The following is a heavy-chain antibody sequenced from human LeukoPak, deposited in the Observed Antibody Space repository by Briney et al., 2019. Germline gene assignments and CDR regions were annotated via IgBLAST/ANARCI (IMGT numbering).Heavy chain of an antibody. CDR2: IKQDGSEK. D-gene: IGHD6-6*01. Sequence: GESLKISCXGSGYSFTSYWIGWVRQAPGKGLEWVANIKQDGSEKYDVDSVKGRFTISRDNAKNSLYLQMNSLRAEDTAVYYCARDAEYSSWYYYKSNWFDPWGQGTLVTVSS. J-gene: IGHJ5*02. CDR1: GYSFTSYW. V-gene: IGHV3-7*01. CDR3: ARDAEYSSWYYYKSNWFDP.